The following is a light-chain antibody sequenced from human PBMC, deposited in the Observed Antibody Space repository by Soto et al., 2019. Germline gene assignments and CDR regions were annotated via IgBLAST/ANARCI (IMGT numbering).Light chain of an antibody. CDR3: SSYTSTSTYVV. CDR1: SGVVGGYNY. Sequence: QSALTQPASVSGSPGQSITISCTGTSGVVGGYNYVSWYQQHPGKAPKLMIYDVSNRPSGVSNRFSGSKSGNTASLTISGLQAEDEADYYCSSYTSTSTYVVFGGGTKLTDL. CDR2: DVS. J-gene: IGLJ2*01. V-gene: IGLV2-14*01.